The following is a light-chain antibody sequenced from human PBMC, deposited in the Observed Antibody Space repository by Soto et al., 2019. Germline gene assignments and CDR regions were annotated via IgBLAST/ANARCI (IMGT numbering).Light chain of an antibody. CDR1: QSVSSS. CDR3: QQYKNWPWT. J-gene: IGKJ1*01. CDR2: GAS. Sequence: EIVMTQSPATLSVSPGEIATLSFSTSQSVSSSLALYQQKPGQAPSLLIYGASTRATGIPARFSGSGSGTEFTLTISSLQSEDCAVYYCQQYKNWPWTFGQGTKVDIK. V-gene: IGKV3-15*01.